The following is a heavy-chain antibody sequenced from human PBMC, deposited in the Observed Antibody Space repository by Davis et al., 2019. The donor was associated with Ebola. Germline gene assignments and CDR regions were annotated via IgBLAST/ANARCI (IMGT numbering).Heavy chain of an antibody. J-gene: IGHJ3*02. CDR1: GFTFSSYW. Sequence: ESLKISCAASGFTFSSYWMSWAGHPPGKGLEWIGYMYYAGDTDYNPSLRGRASISLDTPKNQVSLRLTSVSAADTAVYYCARRRQGLEVAFDIWGQGTMVTVSP. V-gene: IGHV4-59*08. CDR3: ARRRQGLEVAFDI. CDR2: MYYAGDT.